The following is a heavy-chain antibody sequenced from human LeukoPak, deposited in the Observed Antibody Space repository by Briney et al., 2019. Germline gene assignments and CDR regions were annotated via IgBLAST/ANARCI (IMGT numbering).Heavy chain of an antibody. V-gene: IGHV1-2*02. D-gene: IGHD3-22*01. CDR3: ARDTADRSGYAYWYFDL. J-gene: IGHJ2*01. CDR2: INPNSGGT. CDR1: GYTFTGYY. Sequence: GASVKVSCKASGYTFTGYYMHWVRQAPGQGLEWMGWINPNSGGTNYAQKFQGRVTMTRDTSISTAYMELSRLRSDDTAVYYCARDTADRSGYAYWYFDLWGRGTLVTVSS.